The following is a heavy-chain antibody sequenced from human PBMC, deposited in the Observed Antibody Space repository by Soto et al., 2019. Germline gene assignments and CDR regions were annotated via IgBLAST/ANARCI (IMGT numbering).Heavy chain of an antibody. D-gene: IGHD5-18*01. Sequence: QVQLVQSGAEVKKPGSSVKVSCKASGGTFSSYTISWVRQAPGQGLEWMGRIIPILGIANYAQKIQGRVTITADKSTSTAYMELSSLRSEDTAVYYCARDKGGYSYGNGFFDYWGQGTLVTVSS. V-gene: IGHV1-69*08. CDR1: GGTFSSYT. J-gene: IGHJ4*02. CDR2: IIPILGIA. CDR3: ARDKGGYSYGNGFFDY.